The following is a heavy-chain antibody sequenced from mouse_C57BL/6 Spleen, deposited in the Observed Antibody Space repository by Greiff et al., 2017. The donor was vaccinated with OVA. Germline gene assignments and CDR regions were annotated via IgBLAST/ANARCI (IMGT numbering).Heavy chain of an antibody. CDR3: ARNFDGYYPSWFAY. CDR2: IWSGGST. V-gene: IGHV2-2*01. CDR1: GFSLTSYG. J-gene: IGHJ3*01. D-gene: IGHD2-3*01. Sequence: VQLQESGPGLVQPSQSLSITCTVSGFSLTSYGVHWVRQSPGKGLEWLGVIWSGGSTDYNAAFISRLSISKDNSKSQVFFKMNSLQADDTAIYYCARNFDGYYPSWFAYWGQGTLVTVSA.